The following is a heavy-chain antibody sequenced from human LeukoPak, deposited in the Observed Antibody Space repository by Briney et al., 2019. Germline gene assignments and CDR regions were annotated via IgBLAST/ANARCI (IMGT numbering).Heavy chain of an antibody. J-gene: IGHJ4*02. CDR1: GFNFSSYA. CDR2: ISYDGSNN. CDR3: ARGPYNWNLSYYFDY. V-gene: IGHV3-30*04. Sequence: GGALRPSCAASGFNFSSYAMHWGRPAPGQGLGLVAVISYDGSNNYYADSVKGRFTISRDNSKNTLYLQMNSLRAEDTAVYYCARGPYNWNLSYYFDYWGQGTLVTVSS. D-gene: IGHD1-7*01.